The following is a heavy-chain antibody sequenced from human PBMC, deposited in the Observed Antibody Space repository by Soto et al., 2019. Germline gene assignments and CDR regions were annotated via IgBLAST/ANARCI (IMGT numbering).Heavy chain of an antibody. D-gene: IGHD2-2*01. CDR1: GGTFSSYA. J-gene: IGHJ5*02. CDR2: IIPIFGTA. CDR3: ARDLCSSTSCYLNWFDP. V-gene: IGHV1-69*01. Sequence: SVKVSCKASGGTFSSYAISLVRHAPGQGLEWMGGIIPIFGTANYAQKFQGRVTITADESTSTAYMELSSLRSEETAVYYCARDLCSSTSCYLNWFDPWGQGTLVTVS.